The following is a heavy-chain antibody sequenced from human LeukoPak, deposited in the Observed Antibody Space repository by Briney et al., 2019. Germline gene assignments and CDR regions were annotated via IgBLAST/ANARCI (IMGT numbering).Heavy chain of an antibody. CDR3: ARYVVVTAYFDY. Sequence: SETLSLTCTVSGGSISSYYWSWIRQPPGKGLEWIGYIYYSGSTNYNPSLKSRVTISVDTSKNQFSLKLSSVTAADTAVYYCARYVVVTAYFDYWGQGTLVTVSS. V-gene: IGHV4-59*01. CDR1: GGSISSYY. D-gene: IGHD2-21*02. CDR2: IYYSGST. J-gene: IGHJ4*02.